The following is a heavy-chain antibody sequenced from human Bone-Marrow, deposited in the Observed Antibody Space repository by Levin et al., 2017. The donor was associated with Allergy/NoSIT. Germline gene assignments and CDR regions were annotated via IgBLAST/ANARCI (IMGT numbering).Heavy chain of an antibody. CDR3: ARVQFRRATKGARWSDP. V-gene: IGHV3-7*01. CDR2: IKEDGSEK. Sequence: GGSLRLSCAASGFTFSNSWMSWVRQAPGKGLEWVANIKEDGSEKYYVDSVKGRFTISRDNAKNSLYVQMNSLRAEDTAVYYCARVQFRRATKGARWSDPWGQGTRVTVSS. J-gene: IGHJ5*02. CDR1: GFTFSNSW. D-gene: IGHD1-26*01.